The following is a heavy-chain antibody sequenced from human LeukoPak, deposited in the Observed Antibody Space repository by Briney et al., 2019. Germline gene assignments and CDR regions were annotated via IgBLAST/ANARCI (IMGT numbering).Heavy chain of an antibody. CDR1: GGSISSNSYY. V-gene: IGHV4-39*01. J-gene: IGHJ4*02. CDR2: IYYSGTT. D-gene: IGHD2-2*01. Sequence: SETLSLTCTVSGGSISSNSYYWGWIRQPPGKGLEWIGSIYYSGTTHYNPSLKSRVTISVDTSKNQFSLKLSSVTAADTAVYYCARSTLRQLLFNYWGQGTLVTVSS. CDR3: ARSTLRQLLFNY.